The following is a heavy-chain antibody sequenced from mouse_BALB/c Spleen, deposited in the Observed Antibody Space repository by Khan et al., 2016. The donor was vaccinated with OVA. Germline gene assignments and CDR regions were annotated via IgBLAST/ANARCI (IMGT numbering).Heavy chain of an antibody. D-gene: IGHD1-3*01. Sequence: QIQLVQSGPELKKPGETVKISCKASGYTFTIYGMNWVRQAPGKGLKWMGWINTYTGEPTYADDFKGRFAFSLETSASHAFLQINNLKNEDTATYFCAIVGYNGTMDYWGQGTSVTVSS. CDR1: GYTFTIYG. J-gene: IGHJ4*01. CDR2: INTYTGEP. V-gene: IGHV9-3-1*01. CDR3: AIVGYNGTMDY.